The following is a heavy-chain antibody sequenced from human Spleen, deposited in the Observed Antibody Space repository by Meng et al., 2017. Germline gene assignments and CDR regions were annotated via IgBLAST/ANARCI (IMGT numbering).Heavy chain of an antibody. CDR1: GGSFSDYY. CDR2: INHSGST. CDR3: ARGLRWMTTIDY. J-gene: IGHJ4*02. D-gene: IGHD5-24*01. Sequence: SETLSLTCVVSGGSFSDYYWSWIRQPPGKGLEWIGEINHSGSTNYNPSLKSRVTISVDTSKNQFSLKLSSVTAADTAVYYCARGLRWMTTIDYWGQGTLVTVSS. V-gene: IGHV4-34*01.